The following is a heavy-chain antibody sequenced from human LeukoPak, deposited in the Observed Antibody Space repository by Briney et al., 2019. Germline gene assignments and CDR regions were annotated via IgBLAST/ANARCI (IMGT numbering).Heavy chain of an antibody. CDR1: AFSFNTYG. D-gene: IGHD3-22*01. V-gene: IGHV3-30*02. CDR2: IRYNGNDQ. Sequence: PGGSLRLSCATSAFSFNTYGMHWVRQAPGKGLQWVAFIRYNGNDQYYADSVKGRFTISRDNSKNTLYLQMNSLRAEDTAVYYCARGLFYDSSTSWGQGTLVTVSS. CDR3: ARGLFYDSSTS. J-gene: IGHJ5*02.